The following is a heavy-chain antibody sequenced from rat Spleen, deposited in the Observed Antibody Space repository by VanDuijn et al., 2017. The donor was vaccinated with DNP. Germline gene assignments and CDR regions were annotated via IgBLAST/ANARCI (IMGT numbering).Heavy chain of an antibody. CDR2: ISHSYGTT. CDR1: GFTFSDYN. V-gene: IGHV5S10*01. J-gene: IGHJ3*01. CDR3: TTERTFGFYYDGSSPNWFAY. D-gene: IGHD1-12*03. Sequence: EVQLVESDGGLVQPGRSLKVSCAASGFTFSDYNMAWVRQAPKKGLEWVAIISHSYGTTYYPDSVNGRFTISRDDSKSVLYLQMDSLRSEDTATYYCTTERTFGFYYDGSSPNWFAYWGQGTLVTVSS.